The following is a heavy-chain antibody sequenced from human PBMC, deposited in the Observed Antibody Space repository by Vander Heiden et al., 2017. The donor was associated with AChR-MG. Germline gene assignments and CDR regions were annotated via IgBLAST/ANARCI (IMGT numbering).Heavy chain of an antibody. J-gene: IGHJ4*02. CDR3: AAQNEAIGHSAVDY. D-gene: IGHD5-12*01. CDR1: GFTFGSYS. V-gene: IGHV3-21*01. Sequence: EVQLVESGGGLVKPGGSLRLSCAASGFTFGSYSMNWVRQAPGKGLEWVSSISSSSSYIYYADSVKGRFTISRDNAKNSLYLQMNSLRAEDTAVYYCAAQNEAIGHSAVDYWGQGTLVTVSS. CDR2: ISSSSSYI.